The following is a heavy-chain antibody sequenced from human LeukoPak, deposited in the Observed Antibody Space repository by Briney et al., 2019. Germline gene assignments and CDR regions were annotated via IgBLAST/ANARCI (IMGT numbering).Heavy chain of an antibody. J-gene: IGHJ5*02. CDR1: GFTFSSYS. V-gene: IGHV3-21*01. CDR2: ISSSSSYI. D-gene: IGHD6-13*01. CDR3: ARGGSWYAWFDP. Sequence: PGGSLRLSCAASGFTFSSYSMNWVRQAPGKGLEWVSSISSSSSYIYYADSVKGRFTISRDNAKNSLHLQMNSLRAEDKAVYYCARGGSWYAWFDPWGQGTLVTVSS.